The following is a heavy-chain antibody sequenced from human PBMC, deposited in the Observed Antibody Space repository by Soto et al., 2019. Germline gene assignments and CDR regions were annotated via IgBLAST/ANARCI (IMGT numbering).Heavy chain of an antibody. D-gene: IGHD3-10*01. V-gene: IGHV1-2*02. Sequence: ASLKGYCKTSGYRFTGNYMHWVRQANGQGLEYMGWINPSSGATNYSQKFQGRVTITRDTSASTAYMELSSLRSEDTAVYYCARALWFGELWAWFDPWGQGTLVTVSS. CDR3: ARALWFGELWAWFDP. CDR1: GYRFTGNY. J-gene: IGHJ5*02. CDR2: INPSSGAT.